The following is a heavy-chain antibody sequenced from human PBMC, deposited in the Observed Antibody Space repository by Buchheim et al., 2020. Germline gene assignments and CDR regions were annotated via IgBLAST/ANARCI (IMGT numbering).Heavy chain of an antibody. CDR3: ARDVRGYSHFDY. CDR2: IHYSGGT. CDR1: GGSISSGDYY. J-gene: IGHJ4*02. Sequence: QVQLQESGPGLVKPSQTLSLTCTVSGGSISSGDYYWNWIRQPPGKGLEWIGYIHYSGGTYYNPPLNSRVTLSVDTSKNQFSLKLNSVTAADTAVYYCARDVRGYSHFDYWGQGTL. D-gene: IGHD5-18*01. V-gene: IGHV4-30-4*01.